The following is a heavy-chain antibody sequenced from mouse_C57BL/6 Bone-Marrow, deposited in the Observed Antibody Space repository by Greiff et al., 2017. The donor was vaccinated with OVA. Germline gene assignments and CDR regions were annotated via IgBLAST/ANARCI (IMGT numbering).Heavy chain of an antibody. CDR2: INYDGSST. Sequence: EVKLVESEGGLVQPGSSMKLSCTASGFTFRDYYMACVRQVPEKGLELVSNINYDGSSTYYLDSLKSRFIISRDNAKNILYLQMSSLKSEDTATDDCERKFLYYFDYWGQGTTLTGAS. CDR1: GFTFRDYY. CDR3: ERKFLYYFDY. V-gene: IGHV5-16*01. J-gene: IGHJ2*01.